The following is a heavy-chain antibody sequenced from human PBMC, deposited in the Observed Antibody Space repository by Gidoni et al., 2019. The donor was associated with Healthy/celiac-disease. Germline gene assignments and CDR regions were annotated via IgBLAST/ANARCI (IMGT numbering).Heavy chain of an antibody. Sequence: EVQLLESGGGLVQPGGSLRLSCAASGFTFSSYAMSWVRQAPGKGLEWVSAISGSGGSTYYADSVKGRFTISRDNSKNTLYLQMNSLRAEDTAVYYCAKDTEKLYCGGDCPNDYWGQGTLVTVSS. CDR2: ISGSGGST. CDR1: GFTFSSYA. V-gene: IGHV3-23*01. D-gene: IGHD2-21*02. J-gene: IGHJ4*02. CDR3: AKDTEKLYCGGDCPNDY.